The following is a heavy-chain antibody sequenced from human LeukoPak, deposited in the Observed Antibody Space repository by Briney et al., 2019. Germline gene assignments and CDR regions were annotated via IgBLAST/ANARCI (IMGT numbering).Heavy chain of an antibody. D-gene: IGHD2-2*01. CDR3: TTAPYCSSTSRYAIRYYYMDV. CDR1: GFTFSNAW. Sequence: GGSLRLSCAASGFTFSNAWMRWVRQAPGKGLEWVGRIKSKTDGGTTDYAAPVKGRFTISRDDSKNTLYLQMNSLKTEDTAVYYCTTAPYCSSTSRYAIRYYYMDVWGKGTTVTVSS. V-gene: IGHV3-15*01. CDR2: IKSKTDGGTT. J-gene: IGHJ6*03.